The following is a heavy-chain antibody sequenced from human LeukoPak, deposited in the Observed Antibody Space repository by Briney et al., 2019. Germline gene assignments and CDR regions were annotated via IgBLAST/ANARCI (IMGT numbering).Heavy chain of an antibody. CDR2: ILYDGVNK. V-gene: IGHV3-30*03. Sequence: TGGSLRLSCTASGFNFGSFGMHWVRQAPGKGLQWVALILYDGVNKHYADSVKGRFTISRDNSKNTLFLQMNGLRVEDTALYFCARPGGFCSGSTCYSGWDWFDPWGQGTLVTVSS. CDR3: ARPGGFCSGSTCYSGWDWFDP. CDR1: GFNFGSFG. J-gene: IGHJ5*02. D-gene: IGHD2-15*01.